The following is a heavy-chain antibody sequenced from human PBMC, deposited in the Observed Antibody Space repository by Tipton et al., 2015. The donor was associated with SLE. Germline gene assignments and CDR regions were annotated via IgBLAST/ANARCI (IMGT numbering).Heavy chain of an antibody. J-gene: IGHJ5*02. D-gene: IGHD2-15*01. V-gene: IGHV4-59*11. Sequence: TLSLTCTVSGGSISPHFWTWIRQPPGNQLEWIGYIRYSGRTEYNAAVESRAVISLDTSKNQLSLKLSSVTAADSAMYFCAGGGPLNYWFDPWGRGTLVTVSS. CDR3: AGGGPLNYWFDP. CDR1: GGSISPHF. CDR2: IRYSGRT.